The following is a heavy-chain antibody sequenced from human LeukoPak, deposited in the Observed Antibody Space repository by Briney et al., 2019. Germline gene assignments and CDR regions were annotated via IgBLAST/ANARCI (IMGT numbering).Heavy chain of an antibody. CDR1: GGSFSGYY. J-gene: IGHJ4*02. Sequence: SETLSLTCAVYGGSFSGYYWSWIRQPPGKGLEWIGEINHSGSTNYNPSLKSRVTISVDTSKNQFSLRLSSVTAADTAVYYCARGRNWNYKDYWGQGTLVTVSS. CDR2: INHSGST. V-gene: IGHV4-34*01. CDR3: ARGRNWNYKDY. D-gene: IGHD1-7*01.